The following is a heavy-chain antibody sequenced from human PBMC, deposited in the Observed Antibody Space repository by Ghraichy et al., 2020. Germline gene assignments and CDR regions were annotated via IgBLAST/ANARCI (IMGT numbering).Heavy chain of an antibody. Sequence: GESLNISCKGSGYSFTSYWIGWVRQMPGKGLEWMGIIYPGDSDTRYSPSFQGQVTISADKSISTAYLQWSSLKASDTAMYYCARRLNSYYYDSSGYYYGGGYFDYWGQGTLVTVSS. CDR1: GYSFTSYW. CDR3: ARRLNSYYYDSSGYYYGGGYFDY. J-gene: IGHJ4*02. D-gene: IGHD3-22*01. CDR2: IYPGDSDT. V-gene: IGHV5-51*01.